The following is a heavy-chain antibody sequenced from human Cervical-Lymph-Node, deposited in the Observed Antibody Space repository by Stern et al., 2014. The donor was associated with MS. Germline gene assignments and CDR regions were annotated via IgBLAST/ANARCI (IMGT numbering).Heavy chain of an antibody. CDR3: ARDNKGVNWFDP. Sequence: EVQLLESGGGLVQPGGSLRLSCAASGFTFSTYSMNWVRQAPGKGLEWISYISSTSGTIYYEDSVKGRFSISRDNAKNSLYLQMNSLRDEDTAVYYCARDNKGVNWFDPWGQGTLVTVSS. CDR1: GFTFSTYS. D-gene: IGHD2/OR15-2a*01. J-gene: IGHJ5*02. CDR2: ISSTSGTI. V-gene: IGHV3-48*02.